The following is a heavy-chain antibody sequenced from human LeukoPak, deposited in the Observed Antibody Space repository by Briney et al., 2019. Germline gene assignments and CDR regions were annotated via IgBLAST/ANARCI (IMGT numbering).Heavy chain of an antibody. CDR1: GYTFTGYY. CDR3: AREAYGSGSFRTDYYYMGV. D-gene: IGHD3-10*01. Sequence: ASVKVSCKASGYTFTGYYMHWVRQAPGQGLEWMGWVTPNSGGTNYAQRFQGRVTMTRDTSISTAYMELNRLRSDDTAVYYCAREAYGSGSFRTDYYYMGVWGKGTTVTISS. J-gene: IGHJ6*03. CDR2: VTPNSGGT. V-gene: IGHV1-2*02.